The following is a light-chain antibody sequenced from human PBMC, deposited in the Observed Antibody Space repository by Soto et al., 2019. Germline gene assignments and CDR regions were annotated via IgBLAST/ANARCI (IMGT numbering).Light chain of an antibody. J-gene: IGKJ1*01. Sequence: DIQMTQSPSTLSASVGDRVTITCRASQNINSWLAWYQQKPGKAPKLMIYKSSSLESGVPSRFSGSGSGTEFTLTISTLQPDDFATYYCQQYNASPWTFGQGTKVEIK. CDR1: QNINSW. V-gene: IGKV1-5*03. CDR2: KSS. CDR3: QQYNASPWT.